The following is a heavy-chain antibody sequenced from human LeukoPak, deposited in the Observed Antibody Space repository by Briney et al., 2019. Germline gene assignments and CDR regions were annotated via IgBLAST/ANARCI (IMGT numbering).Heavy chain of an antibody. V-gene: IGHV3-72*01. CDR1: GFTFSDHY. CDR3: VRVRGGGAFDI. CDR2: IRNKANSYTT. J-gene: IGHJ3*02. Sequence: GGSLRLSCAASGFTFSDHYMDWVRQAPGKGLGWVGRIRNKANSYTTDFAASVKGRFSISRDDSKNSLYLQMNSLKTEDTGGYCWVRVRGGGAFDIWGQGTMVIVSS. D-gene: IGHD3-16*01.